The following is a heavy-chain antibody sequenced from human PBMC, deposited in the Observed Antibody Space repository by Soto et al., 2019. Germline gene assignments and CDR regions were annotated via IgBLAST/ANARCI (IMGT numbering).Heavy chain of an antibody. CDR1: GYTFTSCD. J-gene: IGHJ3*02. Sequence: ASVKVSCKASGYTFTSCDINWVRQATGQGLEWMGWMNPNSGNTGYAQKFQGRVTMTRNTSISIAYMELSSLRSEDTAVYYCASRNRVVTSIHAFDIWGQGTLVTVSS. D-gene: IGHD2-21*02. V-gene: IGHV1-8*01. CDR3: ASRNRVVTSIHAFDI. CDR2: MNPNSGNT.